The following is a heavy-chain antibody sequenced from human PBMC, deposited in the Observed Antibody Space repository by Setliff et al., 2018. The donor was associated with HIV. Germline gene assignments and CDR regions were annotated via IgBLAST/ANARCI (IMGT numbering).Heavy chain of an antibody. J-gene: IGHJ4*02. D-gene: IGHD6-19*01. CDR1: GFTSSSHA. Sequence: LRLSCAASGFTSSSHAMSWVRQAPGKGLEWVSAISGSGGSTYYADSVKGRFTISRDNAENSLYLQMNSLRPEDTAFYYCAKDVHIAVAAGLDHWGQGTLVTVSS. V-gene: IGHV3-23*01. CDR3: AKDVHIAVAAGLDH. CDR2: ISGSGGST.